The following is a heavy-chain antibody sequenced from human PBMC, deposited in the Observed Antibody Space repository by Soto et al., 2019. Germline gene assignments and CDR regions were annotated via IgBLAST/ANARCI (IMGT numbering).Heavy chain of an antibody. Sequence: GGSLRLSCAASGFTFRSYEMNWVRQAPGKGLEWVSYISSGGSTIYYADSVKGRFTISRDNAKNSLYLQMNSLRAEDTAVYYCARVSSGSGSYGWFDPWGQGTLVTVSS. J-gene: IGHJ5*02. CDR3: ARVSSGSGSYGWFDP. V-gene: IGHV3-48*03. CDR2: ISSGGSTI. CDR1: GFTFRSYE. D-gene: IGHD3-10*01.